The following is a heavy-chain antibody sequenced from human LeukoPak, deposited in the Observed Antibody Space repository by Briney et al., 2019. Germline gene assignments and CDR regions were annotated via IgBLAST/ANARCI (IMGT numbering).Heavy chain of an antibody. Sequence: SETLSLTCAVYGGSFSGYYWSWIRQPPGKGLEWIGEINHSGSTNYNPSLKGRVTISVDTSKNQFSLKLSSVTAADTAVYYCARRVEMATLWFDPWGQGTLVTVSS. CDR3: ARRVEMATLWFDP. V-gene: IGHV4-34*01. J-gene: IGHJ5*02. CDR2: INHSGST. D-gene: IGHD5-24*01. CDR1: GGSFSGYY.